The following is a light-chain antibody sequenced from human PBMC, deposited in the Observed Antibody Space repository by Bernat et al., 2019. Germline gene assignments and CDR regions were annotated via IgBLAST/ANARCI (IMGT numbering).Light chain of an antibody. CDR3: CSYADGSSFWV. Sequence: QSALTQPASVSGSPGQSITISCTGSSGDVGNYNHVSWYQQYPGKVPKAVIYEVSKRPSGVSNRFSGSKSGNPASRTISGLQAEEEAHYYCCSYADGSSFWVFGGGTKLTVL. CDR1: SGDVGNYNH. V-gene: IGLV2-23*02. J-gene: IGLJ3*02. CDR2: EVS.